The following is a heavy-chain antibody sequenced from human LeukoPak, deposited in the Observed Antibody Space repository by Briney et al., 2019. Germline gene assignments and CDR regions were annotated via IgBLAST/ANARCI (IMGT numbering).Heavy chain of an antibody. J-gene: IGHJ4*02. D-gene: IGHD6-13*01. CDR2: IYYSGGT. Sequence: PSETLSLTCTVSGGSIRSTSYYWGWIRQPPGKGLEWLGYIYYSGGTYYNPSLKSRLTISVDTSRNQFSLKLSSVTAADTAVYYCARAWTSAGRFDFWGQGTLVPVSS. CDR1: GGSIRSTSYY. CDR3: ARAWTSAGRFDF. V-gene: IGHV4-30-4*08.